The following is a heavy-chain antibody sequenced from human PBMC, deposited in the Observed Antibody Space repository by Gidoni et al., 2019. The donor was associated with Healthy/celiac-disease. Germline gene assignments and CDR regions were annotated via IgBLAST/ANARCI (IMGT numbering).Heavy chain of an antibody. V-gene: IGHV3-23*01. D-gene: IGHD1-26*01. CDR3: AKDRVYGGSYYEARPDFDY. J-gene: IGHJ4*02. CDR2: ISGSGGST. Sequence: EVQLLESGGGLVQPGGSLRLSCAASGFTFSSYAMRWVRQAPGKGLEWVSAISGSGGSTYYADSVKGRFTISRDNSKNTLYLQMNSLRAEDTAVYYCAKDRVYGGSYYEARPDFDYWGQGTLVTVSS. CDR1: GFTFSSYA.